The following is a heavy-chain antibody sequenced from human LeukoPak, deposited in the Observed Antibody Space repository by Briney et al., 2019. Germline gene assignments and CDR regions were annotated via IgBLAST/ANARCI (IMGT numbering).Heavy chain of an antibody. D-gene: IGHD2-2*01. Sequence: PGRSLRLSCAASGFTFDDYAMHWVRQAPGKGLEWVSGISWNSSSIGYADSVKGRFTISRDNAKNSLYLQMNSLRAEDTALYYCAKDIALVPAADRDYYYYGMDVWGQGTTVTVSS. CDR3: AKDIALVPAADRDYYYYGMDV. J-gene: IGHJ6*02. V-gene: IGHV3-9*01. CDR1: GFTFDDYA. CDR2: ISWNSSSI.